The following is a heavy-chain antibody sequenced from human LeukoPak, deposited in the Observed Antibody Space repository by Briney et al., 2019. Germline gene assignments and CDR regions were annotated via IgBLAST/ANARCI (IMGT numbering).Heavy chain of an antibody. V-gene: IGHV4-34*01. J-gene: IGHJ4*02. D-gene: IGHD2-2*01. CDR3: ASGYQLPYY. CDR2: INHSGST. CDR1: GGSFSGYY. Sequence: PSETLSITCAVYGGSFSGYYWSWIRQPPGKGLEWIGEINHSGSTNYNPSLKSRVTISVDTSKNQFSLKLSSVTAADTAVYYCASGYQLPYYWGQGTLVTVSS.